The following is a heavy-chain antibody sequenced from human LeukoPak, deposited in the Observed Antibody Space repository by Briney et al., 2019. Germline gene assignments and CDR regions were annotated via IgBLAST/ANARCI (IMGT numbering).Heavy chain of an antibody. V-gene: IGHV3-33*01. Sequence: GGSLRLSCAASGFTFSSYGMHWVRQAPGKGLEWVAVIWYDGSNKYYADTVKGRFTISRDNSKNTLYLQMNSLRAEDTAVYYCARDGITCTRDYWGQGALVTVSS. CDR1: GFTFSSYG. CDR2: IWYDGSNK. CDR3: ARDGITCTRDY. J-gene: IGHJ4*02. D-gene: IGHD1-7*01.